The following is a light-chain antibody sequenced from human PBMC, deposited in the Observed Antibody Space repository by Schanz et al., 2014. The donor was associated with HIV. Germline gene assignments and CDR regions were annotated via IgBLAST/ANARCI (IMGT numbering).Light chain of an antibody. J-gene: IGKJ2*01. V-gene: IGKV3D-15*01. Sequence: EIVMTQSPATLSLSPGERATLSCRASQSVSSYLAWYQQKPGQAPRLLIYGASTRATGIPDRFSGSGSGTDFTLTISSLQAEDVALYYCQQFYTTPYTFGQGTKLEIK. CDR1: QSVSSY. CDR2: GAS. CDR3: QQFYTTPYT.